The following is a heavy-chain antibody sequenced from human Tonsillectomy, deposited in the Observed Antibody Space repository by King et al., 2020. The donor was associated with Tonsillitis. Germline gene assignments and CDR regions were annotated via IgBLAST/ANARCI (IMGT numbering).Heavy chain of an antibody. V-gene: IGHV5-10-1*03. D-gene: IGHD5-18*01. Sequence: QLVQSGAEVKKPGESLSISCKGSGYNFTSYWITWVRQMPGKGLEWMGRIDPSDSYTNYSPSFQGHVTLSADKSISTAYLQWSSLKASDTAMYYCARITADYYYGMDVWGQGATVTVSS. CDR1: GYNFTSYW. CDR2: IDPSDSYT. J-gene: IGHJ6*02. CDR3: ARITADYYYGMDV.